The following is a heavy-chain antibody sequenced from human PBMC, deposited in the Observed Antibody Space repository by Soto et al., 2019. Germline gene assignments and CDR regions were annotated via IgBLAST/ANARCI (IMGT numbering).Heavy chain of an antibody. J-gene: IGHJ4*02. CDR2: ISAYNGNT. D-gene: IGHD3-22*01. CDR3: ARGAAYYYDSSGYNHDFDY. CDR1: GYTFTSYG. V-gene: IGHV1-18*01. Sequence: GASVKVSCKASGYTFTSYGISWVRQAPGQGLEWMGWISAYNGNTNYAQKLQGRVTMTTDTSTSTAYMELRSLRSDDTAVYYCARGAAYYYDSSGYNHDFDYWGQGTLVTVSS.